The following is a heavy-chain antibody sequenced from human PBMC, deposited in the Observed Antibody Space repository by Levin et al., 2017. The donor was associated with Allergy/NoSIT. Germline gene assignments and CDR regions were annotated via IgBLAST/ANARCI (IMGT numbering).Heavy chain of an antibody. V-gene: IGHV4-30-4*01. Sequence: PSETLSLTCTVSGGSISSGDYYWSWIRQPPGKGLEWIGYIYYSGSTYYNPSLKSRVTISVDTSKNQFSLKLSSVTAADTAVYYCARDRSQFPSPYYYYYGMDVWGQGTTVTVSS. CDR1: GGSISSGDYY. D-gene: IGHD3-16*02. J-gene: IGHJ6*02. CDR3: ARDRSQFPSPYYYYYGMDV. CDR2: IYYSGST.